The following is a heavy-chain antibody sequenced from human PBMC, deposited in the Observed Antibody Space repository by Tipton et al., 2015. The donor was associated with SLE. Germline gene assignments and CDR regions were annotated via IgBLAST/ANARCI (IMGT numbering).Heavy chain of an antibody. Sequence: LRLSCTVSGGSISRHYWSLIRKPLGKGLEWIGYIHYIGSTNYNPSLKSRVTISLDTSKDQFSLKLSSVTAADTAVYFCARGLVMGRYDAFDTWGQGTMVTVSS. J-gene: IGHJ3*02. D-gene: IGHD3-9*01. CDR3: ARGLVMGRYDAFDT. CDR1: GGSISRHY. CDR2: IHYIGST. V-gene: IGHV4-59*11.